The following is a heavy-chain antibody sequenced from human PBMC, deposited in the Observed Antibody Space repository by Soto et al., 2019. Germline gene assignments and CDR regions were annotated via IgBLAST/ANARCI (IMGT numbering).Heavy chain of an antibody. CDR2: ISGSVGST. J-gene: IGHJ4*02. D-gene: IGHD2-15*01. Sequence: GGSLRLSCAASGFTFSSYAMSWVRQAPGKGLEWVSAISGSVGSTYYEDSVKGRFTISRENSKNTLYLQMNSLRAEDTAVYYGAKASRSGGSCYFDYWGQGTLVTVSS. V-gene: IGHV3-23*01. CDR3: AKASRSGGSCYFDY. CDR1: GFTFSSYA.